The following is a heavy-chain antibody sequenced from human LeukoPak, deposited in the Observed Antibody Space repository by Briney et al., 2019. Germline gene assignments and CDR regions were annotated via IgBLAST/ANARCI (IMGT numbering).Heavy chain of an antibody. CDR2: IIPIFGTA. Sequence: SVKVSCKASGGTFSSYAISWVRPAPGQGLEWMGGIIPIFGTANYAQKFQGRVTITTDESTSTAYMELSSLRSEDTAVYYCSFDCSSTSCYQDYWGQGTLVTVSP. CDR1: GGTFSSYA. CDR3: SFDCSSTSCYQDY. J-gene: IGHJ4*02. D-gene: IGHD2-2*01. V-gene: IGHV1-69*05.